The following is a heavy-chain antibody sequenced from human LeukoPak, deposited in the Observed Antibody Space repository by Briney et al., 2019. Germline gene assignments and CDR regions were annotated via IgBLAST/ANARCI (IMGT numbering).Heavy chain of an antibody. CDR1: GFTFSSYA. D-gene: IGHD6-13*01. V-gene: IGHV3-23*01. Sequence: SGGSLRLSCAASGFTFSSYAMSWVRQAPGKGLEWGSAISGSGGSIYYADSVKGRFTISRENSKNTLYLQMNRLRAEDTAVYYCANMGYSSSWYKDFDYWGQGTLVTVSS. CDR3: ANMGYSSSWYKDFDY. J-gene: IGHJ4*02. CDR2: ISGSGGSI.